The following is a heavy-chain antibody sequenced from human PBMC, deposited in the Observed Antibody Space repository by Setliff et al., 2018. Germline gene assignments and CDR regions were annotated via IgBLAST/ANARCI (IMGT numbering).Heavy chain of an antibody. Sequence: ASVKVSCKASGYTFTGYYMHWVRQAPGQGLEWMGWISAYNGNTNYAQKFQGWVTMTRDTSISTAYMELSRLRSDDTAVYYCARGTLWFGEPYYGMDVWGQGTTVTVSS. CDR2: ISAYNGNT. CDR3: ARGTLWFGEPYYGMDV. CDR1: GYTFTGYY. V-gene: IGHV1-2*04. D-gene: IGHD3-10*01. J-gene: IGHJ6*02.